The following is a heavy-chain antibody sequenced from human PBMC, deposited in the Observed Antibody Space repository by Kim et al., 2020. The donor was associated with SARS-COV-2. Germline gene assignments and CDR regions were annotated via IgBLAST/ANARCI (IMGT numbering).Heavy chain of an antibody. CDR2: IYYSGST. Sequence: SETPSLTCTVSGGSISSYYWSWIRQPPGKGLEWIGYIYYSGSTNYNPSLKSRVTISVDTSKNQFSLKLSSVTAADTAVYYCARDRAAYCSGGSCQSMDVWGQGTTVTVSS. V-gene: IGHV4-59*01. D-gene: IGHD2-15*01. CDR1: GGSISSYY. J-gene: IGHJ6*02. CDR3: ARDRAAYCSGGSCQSMDV.